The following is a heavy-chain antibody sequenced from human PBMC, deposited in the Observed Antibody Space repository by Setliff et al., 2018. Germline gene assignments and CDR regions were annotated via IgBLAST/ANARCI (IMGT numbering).Heavy chain of an antibody. CDR1: GDSISNTGYY. CDR3: AGRDYSGGDS. CDR2: IYNSGTT. J-gene: IGHJ5*01. V-gene: IGHV4-39*02. D-gene: IGHD4-4*01. Sequence: SETLSLTCIVAGDSISNTGYYWGWIRQPPGKGLEWIGRIYNSGTTNYNPSLKSRVTISADTSNNSFSLNLFSVTAADTAVHYCAGRDYSGGDSWGHGTLVTVSS.